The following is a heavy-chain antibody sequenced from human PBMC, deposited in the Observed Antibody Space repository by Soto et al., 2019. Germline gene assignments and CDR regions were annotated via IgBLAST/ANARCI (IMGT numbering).Heavy chain of an antibody. Sequence: PWGSLRLSCAASGFSFSSYGMHLFGQAPAKGLEWVAFISHDGSNDYYADSVKGRYTISRDNSKNTVYLQMNSLRVEDTAVYYCATDANEYLWEYYFDFWGQGTLVTVSS. CDR1: GFSFSSYG. CDR3: ATDANEYLWEYYFDF. V-gene: IGHV3-30*03. J-gene: IGHJ4*02. D-gene: IGHD3-16*01. CDR2: ISHDGSND.